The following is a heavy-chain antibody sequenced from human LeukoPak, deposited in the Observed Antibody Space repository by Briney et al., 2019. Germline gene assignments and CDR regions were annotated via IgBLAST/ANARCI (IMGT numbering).Heavy chain of an antibody. Sequence: ASVKVSCKASGYTFTSYYMHWVRHAPGQGLEWMGIINTSGGSTSYAQKFQGRVTMTRDTSTSTVYMELSSLRSEDTAVYYCARAEVSYYYDSSGYYIPPYYFDYWGQGTLVTVSS. D-gene: IGHD3-22*01. CDR2: INTSGGST. CDR1: GYTFTSYY. V-gene: IGHV1-46*01. CDR3: ARAEVSYYYDSSGYYIPPYYFDY. J-gene: IGHJ4*02.